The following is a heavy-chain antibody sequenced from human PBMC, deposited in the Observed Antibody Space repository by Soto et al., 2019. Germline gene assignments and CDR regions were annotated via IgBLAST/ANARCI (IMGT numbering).Heavy chain of an antibody. CDR3: AKGRYYDFWSVEPSYYFDY. Sequence: AAVKVSCKASGYTFTSYGISWVRQAPGQGLEWMGWISAYNGNTNYAQKLQGRVTMTTDNAKNSLYLQMNSLRAEDTALYYCAKGRYYDFWSVEPSYYFDYWGQGTLVTVSS. CDR1: GYTFTSYG. CDR2: ISAYNGNT. V-gene: IGHV1-18*01. J-gene: IGHJ4*02. D-gene: IGHD3-3*01.